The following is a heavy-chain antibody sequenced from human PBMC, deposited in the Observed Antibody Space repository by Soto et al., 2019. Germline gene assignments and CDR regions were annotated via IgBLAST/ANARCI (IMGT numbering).Heavy chain of an antibody. CDR2: INHSGST. CDR3: ARGRIAARLRWFDP. V-gene: IGHV4-34*01. Sequence: SSETLSLTCAVYGGSFSGYYWSWIRQPPGKGLEWIGEINHSGSTNYNPSLKSRATISVDTSKNQFSLKLSSVTAADTAVYYCARGRIAARLRWFDPWGQGTLVTVSS. CDR1: GGSFSGYY. D-gene: IGHD6-6*01. J-gene: IGHJ5*02.